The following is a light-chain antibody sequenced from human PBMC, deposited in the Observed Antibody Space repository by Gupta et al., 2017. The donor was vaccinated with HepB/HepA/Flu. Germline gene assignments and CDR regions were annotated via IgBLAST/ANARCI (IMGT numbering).Light chain of an antibody. Sequence: EIVLTQSPGTLSLSPGERATLSCRASQSVSSSYLAWDQQKPGQPPRLIIYDAASRALGITDGFGGCGEQRDFTLTSSRRVKKARQAYYKRHNGSSFIFGHGTKVDIK. J-gene: IGKJ3*01. CDR1: QSVSSSY. V-gene: IGKV3-20*01. CDR2: DAA. CDR3: RHNGSSFI.